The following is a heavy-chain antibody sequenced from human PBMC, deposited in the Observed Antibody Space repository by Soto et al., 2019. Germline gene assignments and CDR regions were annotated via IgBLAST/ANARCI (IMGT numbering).Heavy chain of an antibody. CDR3: ASEGVRGYGPPGIRDYYYYGMDV. D-gene: IGHD3-10*01. CDR2: ISAYNGNT. V-gene: IGHV1-18*04. CDR1: GYTFTSYG. Sequence: QVQLVQSGAEVKKPGASVKVSCKASGYTFTSYGISWVRQAPGQGLEWMGWISAYNGNTNYAQKLQGRVTMTTDTPTSTAYMELRSLRSDDTAVYYCASEGVRGYGPPGIRDYYYYGMDVWGQGTTVTVSS. J-gene: IGHJ6*02.